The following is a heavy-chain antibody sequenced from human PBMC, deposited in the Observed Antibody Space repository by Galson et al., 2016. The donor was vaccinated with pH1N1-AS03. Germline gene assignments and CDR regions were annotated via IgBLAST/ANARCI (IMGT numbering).Heavy chain of an antibody. V-gene: IGHV1-46*01. CDR3: ARVSAGLTGYYYAMDV. J-gene: IGHJ6*02. Sequence: SVKVSCTASGYTFTSYYIHWVRQAPGQGREWMGIINPSDGNTNYAQRFQGRVTMTRDTSTSTVYMELSSLRSDDTAVYYCARVSAGLTGYYYAMDVWGQGTTVTVSS. CDR1: GYTFTSYY. CDR2: INPSDGNT. D-gene: IGHD4/OR15-4a*01.